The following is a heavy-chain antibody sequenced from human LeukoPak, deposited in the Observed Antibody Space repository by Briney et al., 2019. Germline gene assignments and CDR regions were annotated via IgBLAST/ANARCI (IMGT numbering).Heavy chain of an antibody. Sequence: LPGGSLRLSCAASGFTFSSYSMNWVRQAPGKGLEWVSYISSSSSTIYYADSVKGRFTISRDNAKNSLYLQMNGLRAEDTAVYYCARETEDIVVVPAAKTYYYYYMDVWGKGTTVTVSS. J-gene: IGHJ6*03. CDR3: ARETEDIVVVPAAKTYYYYYMDV. D-gene: IGHD2-2*01. V-gene: IGHV3-48*04. CDR2: ISSSSSTI. CDR1: GFTFSSYS.